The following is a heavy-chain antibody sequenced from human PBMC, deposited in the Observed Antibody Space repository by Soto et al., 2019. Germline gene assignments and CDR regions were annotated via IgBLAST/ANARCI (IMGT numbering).Heavy chain of an antibody. CDR3: ARQWANDWNGRDCFDF. V-gene: IGHV4-59*08. D-gene: IGHD1-1*01. CDR2: IYYSGNT. J-gene: IGHJ3*01. CDR1: GGSLRNYY. Sequence: QVQLQESGPGLVKPSETLSLTCTVSGGSLRNYYWSWIRQPPGKGLEWIGHIYYSGNTNYNPSLRSRFTMSVDTSKSQFSLTVTSVTAADTAVYYCARQWANDWNGRDCFDFWGQGTMVTVSS.